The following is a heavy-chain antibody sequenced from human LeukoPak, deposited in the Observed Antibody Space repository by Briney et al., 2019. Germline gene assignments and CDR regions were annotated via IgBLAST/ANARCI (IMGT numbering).Heavy chain of an antibody. J-gene: IGHJ4*02. Sequence: GGSLRLSCAASGFTIGSYWMNWVRQGPGKGLVWVARISSEGKSISYADSVKGRFTISRDNSKNTLYLQMDSLRAEDTAVYYCASASSESYYWALDYWGQGTLVTVSS. CDR2: ISSEGKSI. V-gene: IGHV3-74*01. CDR1: GFTIGSYW. CDR3: ASASSESYYWALDY. D-gene: IGHD3-10*01.